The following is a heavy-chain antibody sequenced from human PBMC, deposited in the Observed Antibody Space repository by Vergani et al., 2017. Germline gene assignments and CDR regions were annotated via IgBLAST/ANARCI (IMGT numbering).Heavy chain of an antibody. CDR3: ARDQSMGFCSSTSCFEGWFDP. J-gene: IGHJ5*02. CDR1: GYTFTGYY. V-gene: IGHV1-2*02. D-gene: IGHD2-2*01. CDR2: INPNSGGT. Sequence: QVQLVQSGAEVKKPGASVKVSCKASGYTFTGYYMQWVRQAPGQGLVWMGWINPNSGGTKYAQKFLGRVTMTRDTSISTAYMELSRLRSDDTAVYYCARDQSMGFCSSTSCFEGWFDPWGQGTLVTVSS.